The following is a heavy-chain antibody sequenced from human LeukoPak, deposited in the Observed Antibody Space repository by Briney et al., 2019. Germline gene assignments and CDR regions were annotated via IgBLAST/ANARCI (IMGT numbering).Heavy chain of an antibody. CDR1: GGSISSYY. Sequence: PSETLSLTCTVSGGSISSYYWSWIRQPPGKGLEWIRYIYYSGSTNYNPSLKSRFTISVDTSKNQFSLKLSSVTAADTAVYYCARDSSSYYYFDYWGQGTLVTVSP. J-gene: IGHJ4*02. CDR3: ARDSSSYYYFDY. CDR2: IYYSGST. D-gene: IGHD6-13*01. V-gene: IGHV4-59*01.